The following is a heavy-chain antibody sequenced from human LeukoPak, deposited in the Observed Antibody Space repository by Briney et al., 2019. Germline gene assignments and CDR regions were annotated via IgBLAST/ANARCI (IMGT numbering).Heavy chain of an antibody. V-gene: IGHV1-18*01. CDR1: GYTFTSYG. CDR2: ISAYNGHT. D-gene: IGHD3-9*01. J-gene: IGHJ4*02. CDR3: ARSHLPLRYFDWLARFYFDY. Sequence: ASLRVSCKASGYTFTSYGISWVRQAPGQGGERRGWISAYNGHTNYAQKLQGRVTMTTDTSTSTAYMELRSLRSDDTAVYYCARSHLPLRYFDWLARFYFDYWGQGTLVTVSS.